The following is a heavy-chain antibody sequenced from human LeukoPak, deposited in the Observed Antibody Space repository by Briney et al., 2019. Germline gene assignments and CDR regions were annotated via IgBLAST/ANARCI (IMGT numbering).Heavy chain of an antibody. Sequence: PGGSLRLSCAASGFTLDDYGMSWVRQAPRKGLEWVSGINWNGGSTGYADSVKGRFTISRDNAKNSLYLQMNSLRAEDTALYYCARAAYYDSSGYPIDYWGQGTLVTVSS. V-gene: IGHV3-20*04. CDR1: GFTLDDYG. J-gene: IGHJ4*02. D-gene: IGHD3-22*01. CDR3: ARAAYYDSSGYPIDY. CDR2: INWNGGST.